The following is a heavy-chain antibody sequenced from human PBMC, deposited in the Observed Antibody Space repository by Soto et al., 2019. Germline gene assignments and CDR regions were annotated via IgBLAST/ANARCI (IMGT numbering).Heavy chain of an antibody. CDR2: IVDSGVST. CDR1: GFSFSSCA. V-gene: IGHV3-23*01. Sequence: GGSLRLSCAASGFSFSSCAMTWVRQVPGQGLEWVSAIVDSGVSTYYADSVKGRFTISRDNSRNTLFLQMNSLRAEDTALYFFAKVKSSTWYEYYFDSWGKGTLVTVSS. D-gene: IGHD6-13*01. CDR3: AKVKSSTWYEYYFDS. J-gene: IGHJ4*02.